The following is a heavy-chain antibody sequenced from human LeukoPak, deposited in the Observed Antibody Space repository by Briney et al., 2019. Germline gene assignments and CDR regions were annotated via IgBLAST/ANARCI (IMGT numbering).Heavy chain of an antibody. J-gene: IGHJ5*02. D-gene: IGHD3-3*01. CDR2: IWYDGSNK. Sequence: GGSLRLSCAASGFTFSNCGMHWVRQAPGKGLEWVAHIWYDGSNKYYADSVKGRFTISRDNAKNSLYLQMNSLRAEDTAVYYCARESFTLFGVIITWGQGTLVTVSS. CDR1: GFTFSNCG. CDR3: ARESFTLFGVIIT. V-gene: IGHV3-33*01.